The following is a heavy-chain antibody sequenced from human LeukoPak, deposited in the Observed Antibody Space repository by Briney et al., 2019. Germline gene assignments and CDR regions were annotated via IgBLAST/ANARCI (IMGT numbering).Heavy chain of an antibody. CDR1: GGSISSYY. CDR2: IYYSGST. CDR3: ARERSQVVYAVTSDSPPYYYYYMDV. J-gene: IGHJ6*03. Sequence: SETLSLTCTVSGGSISSYYWSWIRKPPGKGLEWIGYIYYSGSTNYNPSLKSRVTISVDTSKNQFSLKLSSVTAADTAVYYCARERSQVVYAVTSDSPPYYYYYMDVWGKGTTVTVSS. V-gene: IGHV4-59*01. D-gene: IGHD2-8*02.